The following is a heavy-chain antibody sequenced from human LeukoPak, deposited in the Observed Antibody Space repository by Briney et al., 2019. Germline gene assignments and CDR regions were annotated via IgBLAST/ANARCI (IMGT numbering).Heavy chain of an antibody. J-gene: IGHJ4*02. Sequence: ASVKVSCKASGYTFTGYYMHWVRQAPGQGLEWMGRINPNSGGTNYAQKFQGRVTMTRDTSISTAYMGLSRLRSDDTAVYYCARVSGQYDYVAGSTVDYWGQGTLVTVSS. V-gene: IGHV1-2*06. CDR2: INPNSGGT. CDR3: ARVSGQYDYVAGSTVDY. CDR1: GYTFTGYY. D-gene: IGHD3-16*01.